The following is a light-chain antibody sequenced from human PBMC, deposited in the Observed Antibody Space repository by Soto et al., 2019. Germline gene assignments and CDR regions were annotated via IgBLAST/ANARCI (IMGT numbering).Light chain of an antibody. CDR3: QQSYTIPYT. CDR2: AAS. J-gene: IGKJ2*01. CDR1: QSISTY. V-gene: IGKV1-39*01. Sequence: DIQMTQSPSSLPASVGDRVTLTCRASQSISTYLNWYQQKPGKAPKLLIYAASTLQSGVPSRLSGSGSGTDFTLTISRLQPEDFATYYCQQSYTIPYTFGQGTKREIK.